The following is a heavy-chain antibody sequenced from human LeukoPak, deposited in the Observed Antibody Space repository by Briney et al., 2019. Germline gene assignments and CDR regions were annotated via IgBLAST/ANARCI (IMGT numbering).Heavy chain of an antibody. Sequence: SVKVSCKASGGTFSSYPISWVRQTPGQGLEWMGGIIPIFGTANYAQKFQGRVTITADKSTSTAYMELSSLRSEDTAVYYCARAYCSGGSCYRNYYYYYMDVWGNGTTVTVSS. CDR3: ARAYCSGGSCYRNYYYYYMDV. V-gene: IGHV1-69*06. CDR1: GGTFSSYP. J-gene: IGHJ6*03. D-gene: IGHD2-15*01. CDR2: IIPIFGTA.